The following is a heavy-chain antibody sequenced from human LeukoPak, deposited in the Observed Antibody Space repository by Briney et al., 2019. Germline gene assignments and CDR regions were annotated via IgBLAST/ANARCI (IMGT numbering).Heavy chain of an antibody. V-gene: IGHV3-7*01. D-gene: IGHD5-24*01. CDR3: AREADDGVYYFDY. CDR1: RFTFSTYW. CDR2: IKQDGSEK. Sequence: GGSLRLSCAASRFTFSTYWMSWVRQAPGKGLEWVANIKQDGSEKYYVDSVKGRFTISRDNAKNSLYLQMNSLRAEDTAVYYCAREADDGVYYFDYWGQGTLVTVSS. J-gene: IGHJ4*02.